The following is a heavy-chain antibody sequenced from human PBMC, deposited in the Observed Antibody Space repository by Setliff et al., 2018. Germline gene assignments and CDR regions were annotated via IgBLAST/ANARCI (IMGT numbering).Heavy chain of an antibody. Sequence: ASVKVSCKASGYTFSSYAMNWVRQAPGQGLEWMGWISTNTGNPTYAQKFQGRVTMTTDTPTSTAYMELRSLRSDDTAVYYCARGPPDFVVVPAAAKFDFWGQGTLVTVSS. J-gene: IGHJ4*02. D-gene: IGHD2-2*01. V-gene: IGHV1-18*01. CDR1: GYTFSSYA. CDR3: ARGPPDFVVVPAAAKFDF. CDR2: ISTNTGNP.